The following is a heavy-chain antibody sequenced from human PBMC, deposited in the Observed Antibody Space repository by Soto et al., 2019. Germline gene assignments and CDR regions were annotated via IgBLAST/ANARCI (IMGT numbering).Heavy chain of an antibody. CDR1: GFTFSSYA. J-gene: IGHJ5*02. V-gene: IGHV3-30-3*01. D-gene: IGHD3-10*01. CDR2: ISYDGSNK. Sequence: QVQLVESGGGVVQPGRSLRLSCAASGFTFSSYAMHWVRQAPGKGLEWVAVISYDGSNKYYADSVKGRFTISRDNSKNTLYLQMNSLRAEDTAVYYCARDQSLMVRGVIINWFDPWGQGTLVTVSS. CDR3: ARDQSLMVRGVIINWFDP.